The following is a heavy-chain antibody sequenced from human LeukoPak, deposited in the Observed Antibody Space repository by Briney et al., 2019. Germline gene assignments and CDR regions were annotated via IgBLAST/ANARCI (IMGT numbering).Heavy chain of an antibody. V-gene: IGHV3-23*01. Sequence: GGSLRLSCTASGFTFSRLSMNWVRQAPGKGLEWVAGIGSDDNTHYAESVRGRFTISRDISKNTVSLQMSSLRAEDTAVYYCAKDILRWSFDSWGQGILVTVSS. D-gene: IGHD4-23*01. CDR1: GFTFSRLS. CDR2: IGSDDNT. J-gene: IGHJ4*02. CDR3: AKDILRWSFDS.